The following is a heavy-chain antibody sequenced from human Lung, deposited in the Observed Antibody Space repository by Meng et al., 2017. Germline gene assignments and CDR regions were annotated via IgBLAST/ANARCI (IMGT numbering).Heavy chain of an antibody. Sequence: VQLVEAGVGLVQPGGSLRLSWGAAGLNVGDYIMHWVRQSPGKGLEWISRIVSDGGITTYADSVKGRFTVSRDNDKNTLYLQMNSLGADDTAVYYCARDLAWVLFDYWGQGALVTVSS. J-gene: IGHJ4*02. D-gene: IGHD3-3*01. CDR2: IVSDGGIT. CDR1: GLNVGDYI. CDR3: ARDLAWVLFDY. V-gene: IGHV3-74*01.